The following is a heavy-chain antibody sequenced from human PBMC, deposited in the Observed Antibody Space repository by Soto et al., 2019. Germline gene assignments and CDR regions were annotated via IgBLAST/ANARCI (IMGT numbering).Heavy chain of an antibody. V-gene: IGHV1-2*02. CDR3: ARGHRTVKTYEDIVVVVAATRVNYYYGMDV. D-gene: IGHD2-15*01. CDR1: GYTFTGYY. CDR2: INPNSGGT. Sequence: ASVKVSCKASGYTFTGYYMHWVRQAPGQGLEWVGWINPNSGGTSYAQKFQGRVTMTRDTSISTAYMELSRLRSDDTAVYYCARGHRTVKTYEDIVVVVAATRVNYYYGMDVWGQGTTVTVSS. J-gene: IGHJ6*02.